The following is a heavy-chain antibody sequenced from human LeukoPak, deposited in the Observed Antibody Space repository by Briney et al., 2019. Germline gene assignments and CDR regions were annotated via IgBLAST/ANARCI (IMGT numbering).Heavy chain of an antibody. CDR2: ISAYNGNT. CDR1: GYTFTSYG. V-gene: IGHV1-18*01. Sequence: GASVKVSCKASGYTFTSYGISWVRQAPGQGLEWMGWISAYNGNTNYAQKLQGRVTMTTDTSTSTAYMELRSLRSDDTAVYYCAGDLYDSSGHRLAGDASDIWGQGTMVTVSS. CDR3: AGDLYDSSGHRLAGDASDI. J-gene: IGHJ3*02. D-gene: IGHD3-22*01.